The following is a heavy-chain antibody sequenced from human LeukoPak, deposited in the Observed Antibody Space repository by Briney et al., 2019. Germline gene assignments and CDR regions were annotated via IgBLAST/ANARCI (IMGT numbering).Heavy chain of an antibody. J-gene: IGHJ4*02. CDR2: IIPILGIA. CDR3: ARGYYDFWSGYFL. CDR1: SYTFTSYG. D-gene: IGHD3-3*01. Sequence: SVKVSCKASSYTFTSYGISWVRQAPGQGLEWMGRIIPILGIANYAQKFQGRVTITADKSTSTAYMELSSLRSEDAAVYYCARGYYDFWSGYFLWGQGTLVTVSS. V-gene: IGHV1-69*04.